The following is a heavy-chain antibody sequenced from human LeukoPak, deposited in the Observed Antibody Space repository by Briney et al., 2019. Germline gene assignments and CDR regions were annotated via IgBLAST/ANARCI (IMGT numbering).Heavy chain of an antibody. V-gene: IGHV3-30*02. CDR3: AKDYSSSWYGFDY. J-gene: IGHJ4*02. CDR1: GFTFSSYA. CDR2: IRYDGSNE. D-gene: IGHD6-13*01. Sequence: GGSLRLSCAASGFTFSSYAMHWVRQAPGKGLEWVAFIRYDGSNEYYADSVKVRFTITRDNFKNTLYLQMNSLKAEDMAVYYCAKDYSSSWYGFDYWGQGTLVTVSS.